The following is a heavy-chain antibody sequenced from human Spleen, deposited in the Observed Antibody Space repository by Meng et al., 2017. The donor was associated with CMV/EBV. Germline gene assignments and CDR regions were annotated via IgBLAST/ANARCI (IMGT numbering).Heavy chain of an antibody. CDR1: GFTFSSYA. CDR2: IYSGGSST. V-gene: IGHV3-23*03. Sequence: GESLKISCAASGFTFSSYAMSWVRQAPGKGLEWVSVIYSGGSSTYYADSVKGRFTISRDNSKNTLYLQMNSLRAEDTAVYYCAKSSYSYGYHYFDYWGQGTLVTVSS. J-gene: IGHJ4*02. CDR3: AKSSYSYGYHYFDY. D-gene: IGHD5-18*01.